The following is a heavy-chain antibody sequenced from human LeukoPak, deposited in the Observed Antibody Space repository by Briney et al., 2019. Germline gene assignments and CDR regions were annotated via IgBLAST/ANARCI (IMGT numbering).Heavy chain of an antibody. J-gene: IGHJ3*02. CDR2: ISSSSSYI. CDR1: GFTFSSYG. D-gene: IGHD2-15*01. Sequence: GRSLRLSCAASGFTFSSYGMHWVRQAPGKGLEWVSSISSSSSYIYYADSVKGRFTISRGNAKNSLCLQMNSLRAEDTAVYYYARPPGRAFDIWGQGTMVTVSS. CDR3: ARPPGRAFDI. V-gene: IGHV3-21*01.